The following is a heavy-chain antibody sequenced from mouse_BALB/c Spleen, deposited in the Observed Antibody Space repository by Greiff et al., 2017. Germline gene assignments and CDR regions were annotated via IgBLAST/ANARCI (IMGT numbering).Heavy chain of an antibody. CDR2: IWAGGST. V-gene: IGHV2-9*02. CDR1: GFSLTSYG. D-gene: IGHD2-3*01. J-gene: IGHJ1*01. Sequence: VHLVESGPGLVAPSQSLSITCTVSGFSLTSYGVHWVRQPPGKGLEWLGVIWAGGSTNYNSALMSRLSISKDNSKSQVFLKMNSLQTDDTAMYYCARATYDGHWYFDVWGAGTTVTVSS. CDR3: ARATYDGHWYFDV.